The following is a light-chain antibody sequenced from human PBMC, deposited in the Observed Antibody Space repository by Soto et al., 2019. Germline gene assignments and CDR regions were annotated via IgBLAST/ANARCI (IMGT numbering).Light chain of an antibody. Sequence: QSVLTQPPSVSGTPGLRVTISCSGGSSNIGRDTVNWYQQLPGTAPKLLMFNDDQRPSGVPDRFSGSRSGTSASLAISGLQSDDEADYICAAWDASLHGGVFGGGTKLTVL. J-gene: IGLJ3*02. V-gene: IGLV1-44*01. CDR1: SSNIGRDT. CDR3: AAWDASLHGGV. CDR2: NDD.